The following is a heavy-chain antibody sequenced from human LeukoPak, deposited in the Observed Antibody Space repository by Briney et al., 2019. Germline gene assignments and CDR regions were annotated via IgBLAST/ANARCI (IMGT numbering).Heavy chain of an antibody. CDR1: GFTFDDYS. J-gene: IGHJ4*02. CDR2: INWNGAST. CDR3: ARGFDYYDFFDY. V-gene: IGHV3-20*04. Sequence: GGSLRLSCTASGFTFDDYSMSWFRQAPGKGLEWVSAINWNGASTGYADSVKGRFTISRDNAKNTLYLQMNSLRAEDTAVYYCARGFDYYDFFDYWGQGTLVTVSS. D-gene: IGHD3-22*01.